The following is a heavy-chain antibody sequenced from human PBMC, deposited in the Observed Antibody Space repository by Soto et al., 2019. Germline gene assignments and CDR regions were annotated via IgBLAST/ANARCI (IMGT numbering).Heavy chain of an antibody. CDR3: AKARGRDAFDI. Sequence: VGSLRLSCAASGFTFSSYGMHWVRQAPGKGLEWVAVISYDGSNKYYADSVKGRFTISRGNSKNTLYLQMNSLRAEDTAVYYCAKARGRDAFDIWGQGTMVTVSS. V-gene: IGHV3-30*18. D-gene: IGHD1-26*01. CDR1: GFTFSSYG. J-gene: IGHJ3*02. CDR2: ISYDGSNK.